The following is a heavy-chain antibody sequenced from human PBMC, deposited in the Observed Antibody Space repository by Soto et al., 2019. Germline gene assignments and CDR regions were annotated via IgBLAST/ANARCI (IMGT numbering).Heavy chain of an antibody. CDR1: GFTFSSYA. J-gene: IGHJ6*02. D-gene: IGHD2-2*01. CDR2: IIGSGGRT. CDR3: AKDRIMGSTTFWGMDV. Sequence: EVQLLESGGGLVQPGVSLRLSCAASGFTFSSYAMSGVRQAPGKGLEWVSAIIGSGGRTYYADSVKGRFTISRDNSKNTLYLQMNSLRVEDTAVYYCAKDRIMGSTTFWGMDVWGQGTTVTVSS. V-gene: IGHV3-23*01.